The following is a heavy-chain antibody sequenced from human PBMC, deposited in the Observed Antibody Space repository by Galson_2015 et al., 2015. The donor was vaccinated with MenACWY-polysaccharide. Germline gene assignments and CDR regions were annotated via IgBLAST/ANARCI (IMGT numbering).Heavy chain of an antibody. CDR2: ISYDASNK. CDR3: ARSYCDRTTSYGMDV. CDR1: GFTFSSYA. D-gene: IGHD2/OR15-2a*01. J-gene: IGHJ6*02. V-gene: IGHV3-30-3*01. Sequence: SLRLSCAASGFTFSSYAMHWVRQAPGKGLEWVAVISYDASNKYYADSVKGRLTISRDNSKNTLFVQMNSLRAEDTAVYYCARSYCDRTTSYGMDVWGQGTTVTVSS.